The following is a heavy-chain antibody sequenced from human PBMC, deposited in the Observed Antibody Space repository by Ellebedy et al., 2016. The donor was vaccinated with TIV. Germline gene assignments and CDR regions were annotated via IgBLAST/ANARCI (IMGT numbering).Heavy chain of an antibody. D-gene: IGHD2-15*01. CDR2: INVDDANT. V-gene: IGHV1-3*01. CDR1: GYTFTTFA. Sequence: AASVKVSCKASGYTFTTFAIHWVRQAPGQSPEWMGWINVDDANTKYSQKFQGRVTFTRDTSANTVYMHLSSLRSEDSAVYYCARDPLGYCSGGSCTNNWFDPWGQGTLVTVSS. J-gene: IGHJ5*02. CDR3: ARDPLGYCSGGSCTNNWFDP.